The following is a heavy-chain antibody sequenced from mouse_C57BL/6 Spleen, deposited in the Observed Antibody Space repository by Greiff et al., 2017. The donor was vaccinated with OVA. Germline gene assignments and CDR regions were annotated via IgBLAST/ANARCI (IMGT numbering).Heavy chain of an antibody. J-gene: IGHJ1*03. V-gene: IGHV6-3*01. CDR1: GFTFSNYW. CDR2: IRLKSDNYAT. Sequence: EVKVVESGGGLVQPGGSMKLSRVASGFTFSNYWMNWVRQSPEKGLEWVAQIRLKSDNYATHYAESVKGRFTISRDDSKSSVYLQMNNLRAEDTGIYYCTGDWYFDVWGTGTTVTVSS. CDR3: TGDWYFDV.